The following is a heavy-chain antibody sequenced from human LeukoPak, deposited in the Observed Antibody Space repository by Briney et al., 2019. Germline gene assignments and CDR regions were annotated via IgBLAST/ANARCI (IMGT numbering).Heavy chain of an antibody. CDR3: ARGGLGTHAFDI. V-gene: IGHV1-2*02. CDR2: INPNSGGT. D-gene: IGHD1-26*01. Sequence: ASVKVSCKASGGTFSSYAISWVRQAPGQGLEWMGWINPNSGGTNYAQKFQGRVTMTRDTSISSAYMELSRLRSDDTAVYYCARGGLGTHAFDIWGQGTMVTVSS. J-gene: IGHJ3*02. CDR1: GGTFSSYA.